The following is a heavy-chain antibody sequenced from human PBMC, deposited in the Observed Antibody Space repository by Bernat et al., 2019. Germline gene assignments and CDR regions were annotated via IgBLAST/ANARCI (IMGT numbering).Heavy chain of an antibody. J-gene: IGHJ4*02. CDR3: ARYYGGSLAPYADY. Sequence: QVQLVESGGGVVQPGRSLRLSCAASGFTFSSYGMHWVRQAPGKGLVWVAVIWHDGSNKYYADSVKGRFTISRDNSKNTLYLQMNSLRAEDTAVYYCARYYGGSLAPYADYWGQGTLVTVSS. D-gene: IGHD4-23*01. V-gene: IGHV3-33*01. CDR2: IWHDGSNK. CDR1: GFTFSSYG.